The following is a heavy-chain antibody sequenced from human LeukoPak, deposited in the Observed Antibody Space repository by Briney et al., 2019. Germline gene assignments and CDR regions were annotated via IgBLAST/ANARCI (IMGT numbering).Heavy chain of an antibody. J-gene: IGHJ4*02. CDR1: GFTFSIFW. CDR2: IKQDGSAK. D-gene: IGHD3-22*01. Sequence: GGSLRLSCAASGFTFSIFWMSWVRQAPGKGLEWVANIKQDGSAKYYVDSVEGRFTISRDNARNSLYLEMNNLRAEDTALYYCATSYDSSGNNWGQGTLVTVSS. V-gene: IGHV3-7*01. CDR3: ATSYDSSGNN.